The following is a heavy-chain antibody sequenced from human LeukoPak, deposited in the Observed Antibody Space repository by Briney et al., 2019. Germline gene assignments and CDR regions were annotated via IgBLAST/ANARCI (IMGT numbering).Heavy chain of an antibody. J-gene: IGHJ4*02. D-gene: IGHD3-10*01. CDR2: IYHSGST. CDR1: GGSISSGGYY. V-gene: IGHV4-30-2*01. CDR3: ARGSTMVRGALDY. Sequence: SETLSLTCTVSGGSISSGGYYWSWIRQPPGKGLEWIGYIYHSGSTYYNPSLKSRVTISVDRSKNQFSLKLSSVTAADTAVYYCARGSTMVRGALDYWGQGTLVTVSS.